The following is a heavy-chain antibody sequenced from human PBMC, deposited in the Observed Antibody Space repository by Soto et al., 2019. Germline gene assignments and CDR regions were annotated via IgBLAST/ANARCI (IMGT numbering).Heavy chain of an antibody. CDR3: AKRGSGSTSSYIAY. V-gene: IGHV3-23*01. CDR2: IGDGGGAT. D-gene: IGHD1-26*01. CDR1: GFSFSTSA. J-gene: IGHJ4*02. Sequence: EVQLLESGGGLVQPGGSLRLSCATSGFSFSTSAMSWVRQAPGKGLEWISVIGDGGGATFYADAVKGRFTISRDSSKNTLYLQMNSLRVEDTAIYDCAKRGSGSTSSYIAYWGRGTLVTVSS.